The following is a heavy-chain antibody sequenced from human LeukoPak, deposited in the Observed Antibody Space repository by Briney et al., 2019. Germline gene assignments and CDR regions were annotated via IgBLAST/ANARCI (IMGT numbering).Heavy chain of an antibody. Sequence: PGGSLRLSCVASGFTFNTYGIHWVRQAPGKGLEWVAGISSDCNNKDYSDSVKGRFTISRDNSKNTLYLQMNSLRAEDTAVYYCAKAAYCTSTSCHFSGYAQRPLDSWGQGTLVTVSS. J-gene: IGHJ4*02. V-gene: IGHV3-30*18. D-gene: IGHD2-2*01. CDR2: ISSDCNNK. CDR3: AKAAYCTSTSCHFSGYAQRPLDS. CDR1: GFTFNTYG.